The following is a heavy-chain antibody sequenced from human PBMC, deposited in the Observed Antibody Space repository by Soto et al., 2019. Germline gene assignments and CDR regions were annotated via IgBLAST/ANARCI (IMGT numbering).Heavy chain of an antibody. Sequence: GGSLRLSCAASGFTFSSYAMSWVRQAPGKGLEWVSAISGSGGSTYYADSVKGRFTISRDNSKNTLYLQMNSLRAEDTAVYYCAKSERDPLDPPYYDFWSGYYPRLDYWGRGTLVTVSS. CDR3: AKSERDPLDPPYYDFWSGYYPRLDY. CDR1: GFTFSSYA. CDR2: ISGSGGST. V-gene: IGHV3-23*01. J-gene: IGHJ4*02. D-gene: IGHD3-3*01.